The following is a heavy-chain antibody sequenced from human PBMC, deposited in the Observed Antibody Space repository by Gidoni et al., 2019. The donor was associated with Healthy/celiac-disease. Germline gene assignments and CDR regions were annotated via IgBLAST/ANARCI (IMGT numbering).Heavy chain of an antibody. V-gene: IGHV1-3*01. D-gene: IGHD6-19*01. J-gene: IGHJ4*02. CDR3: ARDHQQWLFPELDY. CDR1: GYTFTSYA. Sequence: QAQLAQSGAEVKKPGASVKVSCKASGYTFTSYAMHWVRQAPEQRLEWMGWINGGNGNTKYSQKFQGRVTITRDTSASTAYMELSSLRSEDTAVYYCARDHQQWLFPELDYWGQGTLVTVSS. CDR2: INGGNGNT.